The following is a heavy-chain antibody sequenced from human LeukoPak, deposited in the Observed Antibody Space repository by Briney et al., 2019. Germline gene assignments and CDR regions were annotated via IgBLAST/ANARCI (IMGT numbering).Heavy chain of an antibody. CDR3: AKEDPVAGTPNDY. Sequence: GGSLRLSCAASGFTFSSYSMNWVRQAPGKGLEWISYISSSSSTRFYADSVKGRFTISRDNAKNSLYLQMNSLRAEDTAVYYCAKEDPVAGTPNDYWGQGTLVTVSS. CDR1: GFTFSSYS. J-gene: IGHJ4*02. D-gene: IGHD6-19*01. CDR2: ISSSSSTR. V-gene: IGHV3-48*04.